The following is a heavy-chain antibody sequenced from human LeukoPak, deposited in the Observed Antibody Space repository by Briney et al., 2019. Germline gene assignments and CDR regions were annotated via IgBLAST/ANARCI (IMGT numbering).Heavy chain of an antibody. V-gene: IGHV1-2*02. Sequence: ASVKVSCKASGYTFTGYYMHWVRQAPGQGLEWMGWINPNSGGTNYAQKFQGRVTMTRDTSISTAYMELSRLRSDDTAAYYCARAEAAGTTSFDYWGQGTLVTVSS. CDR3: ARAEAAGTTSFDY. CDR1: GYTFTGYY. CDR2: INPNSGGT. D-gene: IGHD6-13*01. J-gene: IGHJ4*02.